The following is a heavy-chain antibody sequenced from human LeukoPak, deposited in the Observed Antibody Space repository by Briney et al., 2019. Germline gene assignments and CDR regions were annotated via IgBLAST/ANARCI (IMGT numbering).Heavy chain of an antibody. CDR1: GFTFSTYS. CDR3: ARTQSGSYGFDY. CDR2: ISSSSSYI. D-gene: IGHD1-26*01. J-gene: IGHJ4*02. V-gene: IGHV3-21*01. Sequence: GGSLRLSCAASGFTFSTYSMNWVRQAPGKGLEWVSSISSSSSYIYYADSVKGRFTISRDNAKNSLYLQMNSLRAEDTAVYYCARTQSGSYGFDYWGQGTLVTVSS.